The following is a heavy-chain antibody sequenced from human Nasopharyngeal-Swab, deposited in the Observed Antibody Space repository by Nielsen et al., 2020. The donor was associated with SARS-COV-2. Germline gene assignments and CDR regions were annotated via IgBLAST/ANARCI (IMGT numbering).Heavy chain of an antibody. V-gene: IGHV4-39*07. Sequence: SETLSLTCTVSGGSISSSSYYWGWIRQPPGKGLEWIGSIYYSGSTYYNPSLKSRVTISVDTSKNQFSLKLSSVTAADTAVYYCARERGRGGIWNYYYDYMDVWGKGTTVTVSS. D-gene: IGHD3-10*01. CDR1: GGSISSSSYY. CDR2: IYYSGST. CDR3: ARERGRGGIWNYYYDYMDV. J-gene: IGHJ6*03.